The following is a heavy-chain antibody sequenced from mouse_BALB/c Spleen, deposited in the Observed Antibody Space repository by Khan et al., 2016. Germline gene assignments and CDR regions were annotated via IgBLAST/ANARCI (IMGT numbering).Heavy chain of an antibody. CDR2: INPTSGYT. CDR3: AREVSYGWFPY. CDR1: AYTFTSYT. V-gene: IGHV1-4*02. J-gene: IGHJ3*01. D-gene: IGHD1-1*01. Sequence: QVQLQQSAAELARPGASVKMSCKASAYTFTSYTIHWVKQRPGQGLEWIAYINPTSGYTEYNQRFKDKTTLTADKSSNTAYMQLNSLTSEDSAVYFCAREVSYGWFPYWGQGTLVTVSA.